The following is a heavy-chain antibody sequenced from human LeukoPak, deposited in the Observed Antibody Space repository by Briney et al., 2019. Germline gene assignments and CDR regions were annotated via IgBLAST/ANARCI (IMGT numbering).Heavy chain of an antibody. CDR1: GFTFSSYS. CDR2: ISSSSSTI. CDR3: AKDRFLNDPSITMIVVVNPFFYGMDV. V-gene: IGHV3-48*04. D-gene: IGHD3-22*01. J-gene: IGHJ6*02. Sequence: HPGGSLRLSCAASGFTFSSYSMNWVRQAPGKGLEWVSFISSSSSTIYYADSVKGRFTISRDNAKNSLYLQMNSLRAEDTAVYYCAKDRFLNDPSITMIVVVNPFFYGMDVWGQGTTVTVSS.